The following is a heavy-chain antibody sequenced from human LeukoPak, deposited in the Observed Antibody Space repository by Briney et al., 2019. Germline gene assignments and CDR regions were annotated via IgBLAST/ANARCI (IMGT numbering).Heavy chain of an antibody. V-gene: IGHV3-30-3*01. CDR1: GFTFSSYA. CDR2: ISYDGSNK. CDR3: ARFRTWGDKAFDY. D-gene: IGHD2-21*02. Sequence: GGSLRLSCAASGFTFSSYAMHWVRQAPGKGLEWVAVISYDGSNKYYADSVKGRFTISRDSAKNSLYLQMNSLRAEDTAVYYCARFRTWGDKAFDYWGQGTLVTVSS. J-gene: IGHJ4*02.